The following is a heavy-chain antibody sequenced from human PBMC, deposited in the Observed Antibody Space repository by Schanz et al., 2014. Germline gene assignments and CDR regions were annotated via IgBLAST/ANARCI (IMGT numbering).Heavy chain of an antibody. D-gene: IGHD3-9*01. CDR2: ISAYNGNT. Sequence: QVQLVQSGAEVKKPGASVKVSCKASGYTFTSYGISWVRQAPGQGLEWMGWISAYNGNTKYPQKLQGRVTMTTDTSTSTAYMELRSLRSDDTAVYYCARDAADFYDILTEEDYWGQGTLSPSPQ. CDR3: ARDAADFYDILTEEDY. CDR1: GYTFTSYG. J-gene: IGHJ4*02. V-gene: IGHV1-18*01.